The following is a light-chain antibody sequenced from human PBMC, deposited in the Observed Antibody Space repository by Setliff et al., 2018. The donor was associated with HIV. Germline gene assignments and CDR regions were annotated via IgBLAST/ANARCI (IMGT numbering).Light chain of an antibody. V-gene: IGLV2-14*01. Sequence: QSVLTQPASVSGSPGQSLTISCTGTTSDVGGYNYVSWYQQHPGKAPKLIIYEVRNRPSGVSDRFSGSKPGNTASLTISGLQADDEADYYCSSYAITNTLPFGTGTKVTVL. CDR1: TSDVGGYNY. CDR2: EVR. CDR3: SSYAITNTLP. J-gene: IGLJ1*01.